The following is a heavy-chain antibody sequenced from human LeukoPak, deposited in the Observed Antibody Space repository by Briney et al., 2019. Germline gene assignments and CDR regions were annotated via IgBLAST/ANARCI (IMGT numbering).Heavy chain of an antibody. CDR2: IRYDGSNK. D-gene: IGHD2-2*01. Sequence: GGSLRLSCAASGFTFSSYGMHWVRQAPGKGLEWVAFIRYDGSNKYYADSVKGRFTNSRDNSKNTLYLQMNSLRAEDTAVYYCANPFPGIVPNWFDPWGQGTLVTVSS. J-gene: IGHJ5*02. V-gene: IGHV3-30*02. CDR3: ANPFPGIVPNWFDP. CDR1: GFTFSSYG.